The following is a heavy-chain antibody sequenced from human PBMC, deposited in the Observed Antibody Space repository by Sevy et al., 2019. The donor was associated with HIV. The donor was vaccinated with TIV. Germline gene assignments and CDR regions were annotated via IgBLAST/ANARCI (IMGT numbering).Heavy chain of an antibody. CDR3: ARVGYCRGGTCFSGFYYAMDV. J-gene: IGHJ6*02. CDR2: VYSGGAT. V-gene: IGHV3-53*01. Sequence: GGSLRLSCAVSGFTLTNEFFSWVRQAPGKGLEWAAVVYSGGATYYADSVKGGFTISRDKSKSTLYLQMRSLRAEDTAVYYCARVGYCRGGTCFSGFYYAMDVWGQGTTVTVSS. CDR1: GFTLTNEF. D-gene: IGHD2-15*01.